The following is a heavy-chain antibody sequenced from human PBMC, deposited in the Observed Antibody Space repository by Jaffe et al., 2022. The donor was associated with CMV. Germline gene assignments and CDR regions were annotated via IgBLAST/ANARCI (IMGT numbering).Heavy chain of an antibody. J-gene: IGHJ6*02. CDR2: ISSSSSTI. V-gene: IGHV3-48*02. CDR1: GFTFSSYS. Sequence: EVQLVESGGGLVQPGGSLRLSCAASGFTFSSYSMNWVRQAPGKGLEWVSYISSSSSTIYYADSVKGRFTISRDNAKNSLYLQMNSLRDEDTAVYYCASRESRWFGELLSDYYYYYGMDVWGQGTTVTVSS. CDR3: ASRESRWFGELLSDYYYYYGMDV. D-gene: IGHD3-10*01.